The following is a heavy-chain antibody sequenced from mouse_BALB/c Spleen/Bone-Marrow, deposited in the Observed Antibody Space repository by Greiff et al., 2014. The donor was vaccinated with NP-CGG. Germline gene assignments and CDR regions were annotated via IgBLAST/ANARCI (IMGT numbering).Heavy chain of an antibody. Sequence: EVKLVESGGGLVQPGGSLRLSCTTSGFTFTDYFMTWVRQPPGKALEWLGFIRNKPNGYTTEYNPSVKGRFTISRDNSQGILYPQMNTLRAEDSAIYYCARDYSGYFDFWGQGTTLTVSS. D-gene: IGHD5-1*01. CDR3: ARDYSGYFDF. V-gene: IGHV7-3*02. CDR1: GFTFTDYF. CDR2: IRNKPNGYTT. J-gene: IGHJ2*01.